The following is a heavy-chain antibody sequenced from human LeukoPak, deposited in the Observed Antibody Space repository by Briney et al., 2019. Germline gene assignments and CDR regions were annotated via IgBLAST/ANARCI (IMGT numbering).Heavy chain of an antibody. Sequence: QPGGSLRLSCAASGLTLSSYAMSWVRQAPGKGMELVSDSSGSSGHTYYADTVKGRFTISRDNSKNTLYLQMNSLRAEDTAVYYCAKVGFSEMEWLLYSDHWGQGTLVTVSS. D-gene: IGHD3-3*01. V-gene: IGHV3-23*01. CDR1: GLTLSSYA. CDR3: AKVGFSEMEWLLYSDH. CDR2: SSGSSGHT. J-gene: IGHJ4*02.